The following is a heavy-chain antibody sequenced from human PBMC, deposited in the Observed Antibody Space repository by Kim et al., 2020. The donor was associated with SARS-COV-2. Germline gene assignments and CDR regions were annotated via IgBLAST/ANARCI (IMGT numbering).Heavy chain of an antibody. CDR2: GST. CDR3: ARNSGYDFS. Sequence: GSTSYAQKCQGRVTMTRDTSTSTVYMELSSLRSEDTAVYYCARNSGYDFSWGQGTLVTVSS. D-gene: IGHD5-12*01. J-gene: IGHJ5*02. V-gene: IGHV1-46*01.